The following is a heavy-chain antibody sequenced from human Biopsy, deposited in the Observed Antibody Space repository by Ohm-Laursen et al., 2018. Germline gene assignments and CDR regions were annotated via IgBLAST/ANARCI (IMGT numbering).Heavy chain of an antibody. Sequence: SVKVSCKVSGYNFANYYINWVRKVPGQGIEWLGVVNPVAEATMYAQKFQDRITLTRDASTNTFYMDLTSLTSEDTAVYYCARESPLRLGVCGAIRCFKEVFGMDVWGQGTTVIVSS. CDR2: VNPVAEAT. CDR3: ARESPLRLGVCGAIRCFKEVFGMDV. D-gene: IGHD2-21*01. V-gene: IGHV1-46*01. J-gene: IGHJ6*02. CDR1: GYNFANYY.